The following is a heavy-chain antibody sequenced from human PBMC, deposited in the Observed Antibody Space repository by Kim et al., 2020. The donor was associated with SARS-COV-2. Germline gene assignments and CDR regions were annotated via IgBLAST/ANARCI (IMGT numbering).Heavy chain of an antibody. D-gene: IGHD2-15*01. J-gene: IGHJ3*02. CDR2: IYYTGSS. CDR1: AGSISSYY. CDR3: ARHGGNDAFDI. V-gene: IGHV4-59*08. Sequence: SETLSLTCTVSAGSISSYYCSWIRQPPGKGLEWIGYIYYTGSSNYNPSLKSRVTIPVDTSKNQFSLKLSSVTAADTAVYYCARHGGNDAFDIWGQGTMVTVSS.